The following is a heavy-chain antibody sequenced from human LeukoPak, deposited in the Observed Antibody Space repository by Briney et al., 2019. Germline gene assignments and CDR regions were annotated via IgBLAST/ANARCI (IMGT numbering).Heavy chain of an antibody. Sequence: GGSLRLSCAASGFTFSSYWMNWVRQAPGKGLVWVSRIRGDGSMTNYADSVKGRFTISRDNAKNTLYLQMNSLRLEDTAVYYCARENLAAAADYWGQGTVVTVSS. CDR3: ARENLAAAADY. CDR1: GFTFSSYW. CDR2: IRGDGSMT. D-gene: IGHD6-25*01. J-gene: IGHJ4*02. V-gene: IGHV3-74*01.